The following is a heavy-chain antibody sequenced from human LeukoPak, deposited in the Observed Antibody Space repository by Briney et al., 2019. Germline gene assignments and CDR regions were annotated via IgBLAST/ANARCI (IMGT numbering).Heavy chain of an antibody. CDR1: GFTFSSYA. D-gene: IGHD3-16*01. CDR3: ARDPSNTFGFDY. CDR2: ISYDGSNK. Sequence: PGGSLRLSCAASGFTFSSYAMHWVRQAPGKGLEWVAVISYDGSNKYYADSVKGRFTISRDNSKNTLYLQMSSLRAEDTAVYYCARDPSNTFGFDYWGQGTLVTVSS. J-gene: IGHJ4*02. V-gene: IGHV3-30-3*01.